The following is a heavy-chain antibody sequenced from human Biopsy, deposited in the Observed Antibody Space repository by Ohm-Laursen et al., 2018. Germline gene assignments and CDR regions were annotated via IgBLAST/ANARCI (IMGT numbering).Heavy chain of an antibody. Sequence: SDTLSLTCTVSGASMTGYLWTWVRQPAGKGLEWIGHIYTIGDTTYNPSLESRVTMSLDTSKNQFPLKITSLTAADTAVYFCAREDEGLLRALDLWGQGTMVTVSS. CDR1: GASMTGYL. V-gene: IGHV4-4*07. D-gene: IGHD3-3*01. CDR3: AREDEGLLRALDL. CDR2: IYTIGDT. J-gene: IGHJ3*01.